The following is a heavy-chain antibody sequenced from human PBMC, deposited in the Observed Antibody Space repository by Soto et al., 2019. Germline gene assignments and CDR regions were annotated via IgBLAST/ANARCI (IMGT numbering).Heavy chain of an antibody. CDR3: SLPNWGESPAFFYF. V-gene: IGHV3-11*01. D-gene: IGHD3-16*01. CDR1: GFSFSDFY. CDR2: ISSSGDTI. J-gene: IGHJ4*01. Sequence: PGESLKISCGGSGFSFSDFYMSLIRQAPWKGLEWISYISSSGDTIYYAGSVRGRFTISRDNAKNSLYLQMDSLRADDTAVYFCSLPNWGESPAFFYFWSPRTMVIVSS.